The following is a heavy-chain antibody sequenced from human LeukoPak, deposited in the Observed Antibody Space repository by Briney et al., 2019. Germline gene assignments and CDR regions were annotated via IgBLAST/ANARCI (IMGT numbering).Heavy chain of an antibody. V-gene: IGHV1-46*01. CDR2: INPSGGST. J-gene: IGHJ3*02. CDR1: GYTFTSYY. CDR3: ASPWGDYSNYWAFDI. D-gene: IGHD4-11*01. Sequence: GASVKVSCKASGYTFTSYYMHWVRQAPGQGLEWMGMINPSGGSTSYAQKFQGRVTMTRDTSTSTVYMELSSLRSEDTAVYYCASPWGDYSNYWAFDIWGQGTMVTVSS.